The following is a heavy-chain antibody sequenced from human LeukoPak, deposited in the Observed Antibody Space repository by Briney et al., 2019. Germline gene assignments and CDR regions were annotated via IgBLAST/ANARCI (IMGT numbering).Heavy chain of an antibody. J-gene: IGHJ4*02. CDR2: IRCSRSYI. V-gene: IGHV3-21*01. D-gene: IGHD3-3*01. Sequence: GGSLRLSCAASGFTFSSYSMNWVRQAPGKGLEWVSSIRCSRSYIYYADSVKGRFTISRDNAKNSLYLQMNSLRAEDRAVYYCAREWSGCSFDYWGQGTLVTVSS. CDR1: GFTFSSYS. CDR3: AREWSGCSFDY.